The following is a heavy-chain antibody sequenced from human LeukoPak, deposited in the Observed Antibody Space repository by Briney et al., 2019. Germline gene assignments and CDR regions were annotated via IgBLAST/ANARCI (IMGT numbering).Heavy chain of an antibody. V-gene: IGHV3-9*01. CDR1: GFSFNDYA. D-gene: IGHD3-9*01. J-gene: IGHJ4*02. CDR2: ISWNSGSM. CDR3: ARVYDVLTGGFDH. Sequence: GGSLRLSCAASGFSFNDYAMHWVRQVPGKGLEWVSGISWNSGSMGYADSVKGRFTISRDNARNILYLQMNSLRAEDTAVYYCARVYDVLTGGFDHWGQGALVTVSS.